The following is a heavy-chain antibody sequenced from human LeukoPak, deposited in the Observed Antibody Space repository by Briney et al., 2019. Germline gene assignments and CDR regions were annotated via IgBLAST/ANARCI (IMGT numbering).Heavy chain of an antibody. J-gene: IGHJ4*02. CDR2: ISSNEYDT. D-gene: IGHD2-8*01. Sequence: GGSLRLSCSASGFTFGAYFMHWVRQAPGKGLQYVSSISSNEYDTYYADSVKGRLTISRDNSKNTLFLQMNNLRPEDTAVYYCVKDLNGTWSFDYWGQGTLVTVSS. CDR1: GFTFGAYF. CDR3: VKDLNGTWSFDY. V-gene: IGHV3-64D*06.